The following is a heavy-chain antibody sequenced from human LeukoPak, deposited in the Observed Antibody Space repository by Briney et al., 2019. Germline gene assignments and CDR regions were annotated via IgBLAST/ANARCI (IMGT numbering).Heavy chain of an antibody. Sequence: PGGSLRLSCAASVYTLSGYAMWWVRQAPGKGLEWVSGVSGSGGSTYYADSVKGRFTISRDNSKNTLYLQINSLGAEDTAVYYCAKELDIVATITGNWGQGTLVTVSS. V-gene: IGHV3-23*01. CDR1: VYTLSGYA. J-gene: IGHJ4*02. CDR3: AKELDIVATITGN. D-gene: IGHD5-12*01. CDR2: VSGSGGST.